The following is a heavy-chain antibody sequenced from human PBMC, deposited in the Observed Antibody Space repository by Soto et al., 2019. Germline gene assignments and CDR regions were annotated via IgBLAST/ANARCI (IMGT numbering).Heavy chain of an antibody. CDR1: GFTVSNNY. CDR2: IYSGGYT. D-gene: IGHD3-10*01. J-gene: IGHJ4*02. CDR3: APRAGGGGY. Sequence: EVQLVESGGGLIQPGGSLRLSCAVSGFTVSNNYMSWVRQAPGKGLEGVSVIYSGGYTAYGDSVKGRFTISRDNSKNTLYLQITRVGAAAWAVYYWAPRAGGGGYWGQGTLVTVSS. V-gene: IGHV3-53*01.